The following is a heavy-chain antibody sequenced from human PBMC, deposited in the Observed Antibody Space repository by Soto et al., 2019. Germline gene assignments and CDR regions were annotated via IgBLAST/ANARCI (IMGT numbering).Heavy chain of an antibody. Sequence: ASVKVSCKSSGGTFSSYGISWVRQAPGQGLEWMGGIIPIFGTASYAQKFQDRVTIKADESTSTAYMELRRLRFEDTAVYYCARDRIAVAGPPPYYYYGMDVWGQGTTVTVSS. CDR1: GGTFSSYG. J-gene: IGHJ6*02. D-gene: IGHD6-19*01. V-gene: IGHV1-69*13. CDR2: IIPIFGTA. CDR3: ARDRIAVAGPPPYYYYGMDV.